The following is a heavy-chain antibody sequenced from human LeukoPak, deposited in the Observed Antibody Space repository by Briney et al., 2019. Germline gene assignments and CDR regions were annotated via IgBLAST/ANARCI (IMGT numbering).Heavy chain of an antibody. CDR3: ARVLWNFWSGYYYGMDV. CDR1: GYTFTSYG. J-gene: IGHJ6*02. CDR2: ISAYNDNT. D-gene: IGHD3-3*01. Sequence: ASVKVSCKASGYTFTSYGISWVRQAPGQGLEWMGWISAYNDNTNYAQKLQGRVTMTTDTSTSTAYMELRSLRSDDTAVYYCARVLWNFWSGYYYGMDVWGQGTTVTVSS. V-gene: IGHV1-18*01.